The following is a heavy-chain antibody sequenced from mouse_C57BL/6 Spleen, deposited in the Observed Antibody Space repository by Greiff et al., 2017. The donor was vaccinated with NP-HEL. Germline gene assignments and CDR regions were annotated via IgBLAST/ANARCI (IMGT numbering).Heavy chain of an antibody. CDR1: GFTFSSYA. CDR2: ISDGGSYT. Sequence: EVMLVESGGGLVKPGGSLKLSCAASGFTFSSYAMSWVRQTPEKRLEWVATISDGGSYTYYPDNVKGRFTISRDNAKNNLYLQMSHLKSEDTAMYYCARVYDYDWAWFAYWGQGTLVTVSA. D-gene: IGHD2-4*01. CDR3: ARVYDYDWAWFAY. V-gene: IGHV5-4*03. J-gene: IGHJ3*01.